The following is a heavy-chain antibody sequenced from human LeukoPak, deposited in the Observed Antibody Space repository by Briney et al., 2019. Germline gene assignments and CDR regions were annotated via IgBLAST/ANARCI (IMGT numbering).Heavy chain of an antibody. CDR3: ARDVLAAGATGTFDI. V-gene: IGHV3-7*03. CDR1: TSTFSNYW. Sequence: GGSLRLSCAASTSTFSNYWMSWVRQAPGKELEWVANIKQDGSEKYYVDSVKGRFTISRDNAKTSLYLQMNSLRAEDTAVYYCARDVLAAGATGTFDIWGQGTMVTVSS. CDR2: IKQDGSEK. D-gene: IGHD6-25*01. J-gene: IGHJ3*02.